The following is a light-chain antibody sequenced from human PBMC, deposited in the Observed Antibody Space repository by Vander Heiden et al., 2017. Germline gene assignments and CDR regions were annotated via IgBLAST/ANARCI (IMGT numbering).Light chain of an antibody. V-gene: IGKV3-20*01. CDR1: QSVSSSY. CDR2: GAA. J-gene: IGKJ4*01. CDR3: QQYGSSPF. Sequence: EIVLTQSPGTLSLSPGERATLSCRASQSVSSSYLARYQQKPGQAPRLRIYGAASRATGIPDRFSGSGSGTDFTLTISRLEPEDFAVYYCQQYGSSPFFGGGTKVEIK.